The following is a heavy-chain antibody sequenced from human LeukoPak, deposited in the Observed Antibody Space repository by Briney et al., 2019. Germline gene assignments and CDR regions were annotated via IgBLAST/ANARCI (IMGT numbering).Heavy chain of an antibody. D-gene: IGHD3-10*01. Sequence: SETLSLTCTVSGGSISSSSYYWGWIRQPPGKGLEWIGSIYYSGSTYYNPSLKSRGTISVDTSKNQFSLKLSSVTAADTAVYYCAGTRFGLIDYWGQGTLVTVSS. CDR1: GGSISSSSYY. V-gene: IGHV4-39*01. CDR2: IYYSGST. J-gene: IGHJ4*02. CDR3: AGTRFGLIDY.